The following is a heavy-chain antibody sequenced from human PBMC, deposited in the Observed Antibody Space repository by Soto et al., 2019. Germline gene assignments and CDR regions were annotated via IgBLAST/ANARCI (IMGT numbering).Heavy chain of an antibody. Sequence: QVHLVQSGTEVKKPGSSVKVSCKASGGTFSSSGFSWVRQAPGQGLEWMGMIVTSLDTTNYAQKCQARVTITADEVTSTAYMELRSLRSEDTAVYYCARWPQPRYTADPYAVDVWGQGTRVIVSS. J-gene: IGHJ6*02. CDR2: IVTSLDTT. V-gene: IGHV1-69*11. CDR1: GGTFSSSG. D-gene: IGHD3-16*02. CDR3: ARWPQPRYTADPYAVDV.